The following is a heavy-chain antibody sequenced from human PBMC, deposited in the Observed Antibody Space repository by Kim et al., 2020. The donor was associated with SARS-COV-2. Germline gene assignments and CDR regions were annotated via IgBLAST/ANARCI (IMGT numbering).Heavy chain of an antibody. Sequence: VKGRFTSSRDNAKNSLYLQMNSLRAEDTAVYYCARDRRWVLTGYERGGDYWGQGTLVTVSS. CDR3: ARDRRWVLTGYERGGDY. D-gene: IGHD3-9*01. V-gene: IGHV3-11*06. J-gene: IGHJ4*02.